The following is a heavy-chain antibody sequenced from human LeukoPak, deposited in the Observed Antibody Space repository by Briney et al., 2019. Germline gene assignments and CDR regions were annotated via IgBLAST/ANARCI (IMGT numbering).Heavy chain of an antibody. CDR1: GYTFTGYY. V-gene: IGHV1-2*02. J-gene: IGHJ3*02. Sequence: ASVKVSCKASGYTFTGYYMHWVRQAPGQGLEWMGWINRNSGGTNYAQKFQGRVTMTRDTSISTAYMELSRLRSDDTAVYYCARWAYWAYAFDIWGQGTMVTVSS. CDR3: ARWAYWAYAFDI. D-gene: IGHD2-8*02. CDR2: INRNSGGT.